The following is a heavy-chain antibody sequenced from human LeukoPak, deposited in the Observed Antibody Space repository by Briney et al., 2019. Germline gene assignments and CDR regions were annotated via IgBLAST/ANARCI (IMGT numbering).Heavy chain of an antibody. D-gene: IGHD3-22*01. CDR3: AVNLYDSSGYYRFADY. J-gene: IGHJ4*02. CDR1: GFTFSSYA. V-gene: IGHV3-23*01. CDR2: ISGSGGST. Sequence: PGGSLRLSCAASGFTFSSYAMSWVRQAPGKGLEWVSAISGSGGSTYYADSVKGRFTISRDNSKNTLYLQMNSLRAEDTAVYYCAVNLYDSSGYYRFADYWGQGTLVTVSS.